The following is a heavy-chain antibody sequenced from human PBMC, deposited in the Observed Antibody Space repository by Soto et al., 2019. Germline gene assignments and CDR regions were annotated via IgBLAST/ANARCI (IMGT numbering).Heavy chain of an antibody. CDR1: GYTFTSYD. D-gene: IGHD5-12*01. J-gene: IGHJ6*03. Sequence: ASVKVSCKASGYTFTSYDINWVRQATGQGLEWMGWMNPNSGNTGYAQKFQGRVTMTRNTSISTAYMELSSLRSEDTAVYYCARVLDDYVTQPPYYYYMEVWGKGTTVTVSS. V-gene: IGHV1-8*01. CDR2: MNPNSGNT. CDR3: ARVLDDYVTQPPYYYYMEV.